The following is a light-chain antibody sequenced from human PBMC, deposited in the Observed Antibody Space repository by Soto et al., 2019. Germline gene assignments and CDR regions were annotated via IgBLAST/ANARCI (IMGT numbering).Light chain of an antibody. V-gene: IGKV3-20*01. CDR1: QSVSSGH. CDR2: GAS. Sequence: DIVLTQSPGTLSLSPGERASLSCRASQSVSSGHLAWYQQKPGQAPRLLIYGASSRATGIPDRFSGSGSGTDFTLTISRLEPEDFALYYCQQYSSSLFTFGPGTKVDIK. J-gene: IGKJ3*01. CDR3: QQYSSSLFT.